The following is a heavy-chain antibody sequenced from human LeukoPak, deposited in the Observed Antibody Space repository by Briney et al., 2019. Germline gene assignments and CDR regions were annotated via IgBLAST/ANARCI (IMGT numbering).Heavy chain of an antibody. CDR3: ARDSTWAASVRGGQNWFDP. D-gene: IGHD3-10*01. J-gene: IGHJ5*02. CDR2: IYYSGST. CDR1: GGSISSNY. V-gene: IGHV4-59*01. Sequence: SETLSLTCTVSGGSISSNYWSWIRQPPGRGLEWIGYIYYSGSTNYNPSLKSRVTISADTSKNQFSLKVSSVTAADTAVYYCARDSTWAASVRGGQNWFDPWGQGTLVTVSS.